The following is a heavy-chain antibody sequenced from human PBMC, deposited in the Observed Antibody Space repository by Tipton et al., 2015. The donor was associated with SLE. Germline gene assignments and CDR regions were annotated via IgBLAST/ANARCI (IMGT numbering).Heavy chain of an antibody. J-gene: IGHJ4*01. CDR2: IYYSGST. V-gene: IGHV4-30-2*02. CDR3: ARLDWGYFDY. Sequence: LRLSCDVSGGSINTGFYYWSWIRQPPGKGLEWIGYIYYSGSTYYNPSLRSRVTISVDTSKNQFSLKLSSVTAADTAVYYCARLDWGYFDYWGQGTLVTVSS. D-gene: IGHD3/OR15-3a*01. CDR1: GGSINTGFYY.